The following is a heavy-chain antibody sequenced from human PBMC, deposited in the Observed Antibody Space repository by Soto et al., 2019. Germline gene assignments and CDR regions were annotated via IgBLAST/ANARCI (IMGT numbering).Heavy chain of an antibody. CDR3: ARTATSYYYESSGYYYAEYFQH. CDR2: IIPIFGTA. V-gene: IGHV1-69*01. Sequence: QVQLVQSGAEVKKPGSSVKVSCKASGGTFSSYAISWVRQAPGQGLEWMGGIIPIFGTANYAQKFQGRVTITADESTRTAYMELSSLRSEDTAVYYCARTATSYYYESSGYYYAEYFQHWGQGTLVTVSS. J-gene: IGHJ1*01. D-gene: IGHD3-22*01. CDR1: GGTFSSYA.